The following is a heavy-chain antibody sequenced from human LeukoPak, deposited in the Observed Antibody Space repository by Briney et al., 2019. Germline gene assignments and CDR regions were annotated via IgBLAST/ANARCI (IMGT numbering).Heavy chain of an antibody. J-gene: IGHJ4*02. Sequence: SETLSLTCAVYGGSFSGYYWSWIRQPPGKGLEWIGEINHSGSTNYNPSLTSRVTISVDTSKNQFSLKLSSETAADTAVYYCASPGGRYYGSGSYRYWGQGTLVTVSS. CDR2: INHSGST. CDR3: ASPGGRYYGSGSYRY. CDR1: GGSFSGYY. V-gene: IGHV4-34*01. D-gene: IGHD3-10*01.